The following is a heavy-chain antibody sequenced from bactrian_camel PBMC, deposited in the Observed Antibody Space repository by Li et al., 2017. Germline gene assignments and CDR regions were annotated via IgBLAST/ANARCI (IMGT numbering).Heavy chain of an antibody. CDR2: TYTNESNT. Sequence: HVQLVESGGGLVQPGGLLRISCAASGFTFNYNWMHWVRQAPGKGLEWVTSTYTNESNTYYSNSVKGRFTISRDNAKNTVYLQMNSLKTEDAAMYTVQKTRTTTGYRSMTTGARGPRSPSP. D-gene: IGHD5*01. V-gene: IGHV3S6*01. J-gene: IGHJ4*01. CDR1: GFTFNYNW. CDR3: QKTRTTTGYRSMTT.